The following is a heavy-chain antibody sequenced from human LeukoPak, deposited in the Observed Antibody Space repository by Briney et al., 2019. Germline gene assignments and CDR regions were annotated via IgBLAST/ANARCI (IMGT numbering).Heavy chain of an antibody. Sequence: ETLSLTCAVYGGSFSGYYWSWIRQPPGKGLEWIGEINHSGRTNYNPSLKSRVTISVDTSKNQFSLKLSSVTAADTAVYYCARAIRYFGYYYYYMDVWGKGTTVTISS. D-gene: IGHD3-9*01. CDR2: INHSGRT. CDR1: GGSFSGYY. J-gene: IGHJ6*03. CDR3: ARAIRYFGYYYYYMDV. V-gene: IGHV4-34*01.